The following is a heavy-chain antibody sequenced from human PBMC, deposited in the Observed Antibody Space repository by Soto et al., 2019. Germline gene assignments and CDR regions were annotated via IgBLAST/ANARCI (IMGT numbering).Heavy chain of an antibody. CDR1: GFTVSSNY. Sequence: EVQLVEAGGGLIQPGGSLRLSCAASGFTVSSNYMSWVRQAPGKGLGWVSVIYSGGSKYYAESVKGRFTISRDNSKNTLYLQMNSLRAEDTAVYYCARGWELLGWFDPWGQGTLVTVSS. J-gene: IGHJ5*02. V-gene: IGHV3-53*03. CDR3: ARGWELLGWFDP. CDR2: IYSGGSK. D-gene: IGHD1-26*01.